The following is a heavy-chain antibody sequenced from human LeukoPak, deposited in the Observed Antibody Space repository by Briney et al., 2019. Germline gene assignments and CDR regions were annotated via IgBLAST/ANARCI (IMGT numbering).Heavy chain of an antibody. CDR3: ARGPYGDYLFDY. J-gene: IGHJ4*02. Sequence: PSETLSLTCTVSGGSISSYYWSWIRQPPGKGLEWIGYIYHSGSTNYNPSLQSRVTISVDTSKNQFSLNLNSVTAADTAVYYCARGPYGDYLFDYWGQGTLVTVSS. D-gene: IGHD4-17*01. CDR1: GGSISSYY. CDR2: IYHSGST. V-gene: IGHV4-59*01.